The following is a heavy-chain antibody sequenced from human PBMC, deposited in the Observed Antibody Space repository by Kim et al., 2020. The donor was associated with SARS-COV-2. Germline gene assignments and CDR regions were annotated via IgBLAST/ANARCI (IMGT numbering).Heavy chain of an antibody. Sequence: QKFQGRVTITADKSTSTAYMELSSLRSEDTAVYYCARVGTVTTGHYGMDVWGQGTTVTVSS. CDR3: ARVGTVTTGHYGMDV. D-gene: IGHD4-17*01. J-gene: IGHJ6*02. V-gene: IGHV1-69*04.